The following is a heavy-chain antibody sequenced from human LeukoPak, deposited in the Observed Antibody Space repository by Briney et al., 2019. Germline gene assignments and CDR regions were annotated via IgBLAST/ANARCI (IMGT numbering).Heavy chain of an antibody. J-gene: IGHJ4*02. D-gene: IGHD6-19*01. CDR2: IYHDGST. CDR3: ARSGASSSGWPFDF. Sequence: PSETLSLTCAVYGGSFSGYYWGWIRQPPGKGLEWIGNIYHDGSTYYNPSLKSRVTMSVDTSKNQFSLTVSSVTAADTAIYYCARSGASSSGWPFDFWGQGTLVTVPS. V-gene: IGHV4-34*01. CDR1: GGSFSGYY.